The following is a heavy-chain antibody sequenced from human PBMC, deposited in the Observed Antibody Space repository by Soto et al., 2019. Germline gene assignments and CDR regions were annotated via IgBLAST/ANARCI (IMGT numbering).Heavy chain of an antibody. D-gene: IGHD3-22*01. V-gene: IGHV4-61*01. J-gene: IGHJ5*01. CDR1: GGSVSRASDC. CDR2: IYNTGST. CDR3: ARAKKNYYDGGGYPVDS. Sequence: GTLSLPCAVSGGSVSRASDCWKWIRHPPGKGLEWIGYIYNTGSTNYNPSLKSRVTISVDTSKNRFSLNLNSVTAADTAMYYCARAKKNYYDGGGYPVDSWCQVTRVSVSA.